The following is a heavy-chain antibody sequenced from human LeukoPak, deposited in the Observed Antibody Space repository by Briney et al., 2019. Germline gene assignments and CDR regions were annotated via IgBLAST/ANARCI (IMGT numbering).Heavy chain of an antibody. J-gene: IGHJ5*02. CDR3: ARSMVRGVITTSYNWFDP. Sequence: SETLSLTCTVSGGSISSYYWSWIRQPPGKGLEWIGYIYYSGSTNYNPSLKSRVTISVDTSKNQFSLKLSSVTAADTAVYYCARSMVRGVITTSYNWFDPWGQGTLVTVSS. D-gene: IGHD3-10*01. CDR2: IYYSGST. V-gene: IGHV4-59*01. CDR1: GGSISSYY.